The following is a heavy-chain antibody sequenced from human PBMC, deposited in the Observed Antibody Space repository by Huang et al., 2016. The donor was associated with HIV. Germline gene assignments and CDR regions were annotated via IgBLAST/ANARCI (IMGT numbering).Heavy chain of an antibody. CDR3: ARDWSFGSSTSPAD. Sequence: QVQLVQSGAEVKNPGASVRVSCKASGYTFTDSNIHWVRQAPGQGLEGMGWINPKRGGTSYAQRFQGRVTMTMDTTISTVHMDLRRIQSDDTAVYFCARDWSFGSSTSPADWGQGTLVTVSS. CDR2: INPKRGGT. V-gene: IGHV1-2*02. CDR1: GYTFTDSN. D-gene: IGHD6-6*01. J-gene: IGHJ4*02.